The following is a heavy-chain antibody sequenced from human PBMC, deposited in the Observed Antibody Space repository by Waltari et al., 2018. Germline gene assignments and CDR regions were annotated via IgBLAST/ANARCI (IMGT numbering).Heavy chain of an antibody. CDR2: ISSGGSP. CDR1: GFTVSSNY. CDR3: AREVTDYAEDY. J-gene: IGHJ4*02. Sequence: EVQLVESGGGLIQPGGSLRLSCAASGFTVSSNYMSWVRQAPGKGLGWVSVISSGGSPDYADSVKGRFTISRDNSKNTLYLQMNSLRAEDTAVYYCAREVTDYAEDYWGQGTLVTVSS. V-gene: IGHV3-53*01. D-gene: IGHD4-17*01.